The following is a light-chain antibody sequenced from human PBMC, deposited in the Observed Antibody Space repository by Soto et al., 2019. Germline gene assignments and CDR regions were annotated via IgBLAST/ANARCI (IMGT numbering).Light chain of an antibody. CDR3: HQYGSSPLYT. CDR2: GAS. V-gene: IGKV3-20*01. Sequence: EIVLTQSPGTLSLSPGERATLSCRASQSVSSSYLAWYQQKPGQAPRLLIYGASSRATGIPDRFSGSGSETDFTLTISRLEPEDFAVYYCHQYGSSPLYTFGQGTKLEIK. CDR1: QSVSSSY. J-gene: IGKJ2*01.